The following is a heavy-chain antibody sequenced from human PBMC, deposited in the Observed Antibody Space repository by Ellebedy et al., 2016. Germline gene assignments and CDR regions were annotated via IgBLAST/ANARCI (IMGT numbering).Heavy chain of an antibody. J-gene: IGHJ6*02. Sequence: ASVKVSXKASRYTFTSYYMHWVRQAPGQGLEWMGIINPSGGSTSYAQKFQGRVTMTRDTSTSTVYMELSSLRSEDTAVYYCARDRGGTTVVTDYGMDVWGQGTTVTVSS. CDR1: RYTFTSYY. CDR3: ARDRGGTTVVTDYGMDV. CDR2: INPSGGST. D-gene: IGHD4-23*01. V-gene: IGHV1-46*01.